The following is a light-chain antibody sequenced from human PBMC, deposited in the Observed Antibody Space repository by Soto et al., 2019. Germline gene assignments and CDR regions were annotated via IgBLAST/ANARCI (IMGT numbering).Light chain of an antibody. CDR3: SSYTSSSLYL. CDR2: DVS. J-gene: IGLJ1*01. V-gene: IGLV2-14*01. CDR1: SSDVGGYSF. Sequence: QSVLTQPASVSGSPGQSIAISCTGTSSDVGGYSFVSWYQQHPGKAPKVMIYDVSNRPSGVSDRFSGSKSGNTASLTISGLQAEDEAYYYCSSYTSSSLYLLGTGTKVTVL.